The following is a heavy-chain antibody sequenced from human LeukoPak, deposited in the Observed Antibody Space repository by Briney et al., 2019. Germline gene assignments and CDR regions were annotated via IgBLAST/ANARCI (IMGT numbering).Heavy chain of an antibody. CDR2: IKQDGSEK. CDR1: GFDFSNYW. V-gene: IGHV3-7*03. Sequence: HPGGSLRLSCAASGFDFSNYWMYWVRQAPGKGLEWVANIKQDGSEKYYVDSVRGRFTISRDNAKNSLSLQMNSLRAEDTAVYYCASNYGGWGQGTLVTVS. D-gene: IGHD4-11*01. J-gene: IGHJ4*02. CDR3: ASNYGG.